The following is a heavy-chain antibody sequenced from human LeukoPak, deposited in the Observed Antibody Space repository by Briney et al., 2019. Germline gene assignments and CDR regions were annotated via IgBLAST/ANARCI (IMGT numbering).Heavy chain of an antibody. Sequence: SETLSPTCTVSGGSISGYYWSWIRQPPGKGLEWIGCIYHDGNTKYNPSLESRVTISVDTSKNQFSLRLTSVTAADTAVYYCARDHRELGIRDAFDIWGQGTMVTVSS. CDR2: IYHDGNT. CDR1: GGSISGYY. J-gene: IGHJ3*02. CDR3: ARDHRELGIRDAFDI. D-gene: IGHD7-27*01. V-gene: IGHV4-59*01.